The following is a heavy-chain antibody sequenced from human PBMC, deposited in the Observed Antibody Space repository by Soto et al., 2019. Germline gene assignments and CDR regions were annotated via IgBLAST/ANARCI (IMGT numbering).Heavy chain of an antibody. CDR3: ARRSPLFDY. CDR1: GGSFSGYY. CDR2: INHSGST. Sequence: PSETLSLTCAVYGGSFSGYYWSWIRQPPGKGLEWIGEINHSGSTNYNPSLKSRVTISVDTSKNQFSLKLSSVTAADTAVYYCARRSPLFDYWGQGTLVTVSS. J-gene: IGHJ4*02. V-gene: IGHV4-34*01.